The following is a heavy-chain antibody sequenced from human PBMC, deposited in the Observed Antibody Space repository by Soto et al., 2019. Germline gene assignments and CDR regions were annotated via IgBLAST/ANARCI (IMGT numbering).Heavy chain of an antibody. V-gene: IGHV3-30*18. D-gene: IGHD7-27*01. CDR2: ISHDGSNK. J-gene: IGHJ5*02. Sequence: PGGSLRLSCAASGFSFSTYGMHWVRQAPGKGLEWVAAISHDGSNKYYVDSVKGRFTISRDSSKNTLYLEMNSLRAEDTAVYFCAKALTGDLLDWFDPWGQGTLVTVSS. CDR3: AKALTGDLLDWFDP. CDR1: GFSFSTYG.